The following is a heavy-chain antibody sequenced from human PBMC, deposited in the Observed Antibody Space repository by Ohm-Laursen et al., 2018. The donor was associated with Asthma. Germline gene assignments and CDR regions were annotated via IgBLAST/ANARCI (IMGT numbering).Heavy chain of an antibody. J-gene: IGHJ4*02. CDR1: GFTFSSYG. CDR2: IWYDGSNK. CDR3: ARTYSSSWYGEQYYFDY. D-gene: IGHD6-13*01. Sequence: SLRLSCAASGFTFSSYGMHWVRQAPGKGLEWVAVIWYDGSNKYYADSVKGRFTISRDNSKNTLYLQMNSLRAEDTAVYYCARTYSSSWYGEQYYFDYWGQGTLVTVSS. V-gene: IGHV3-33*01.